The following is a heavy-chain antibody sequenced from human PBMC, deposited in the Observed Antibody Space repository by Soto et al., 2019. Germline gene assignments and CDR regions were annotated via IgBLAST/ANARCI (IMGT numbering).Heavy chain of an antibody. V-gene: IGHV3-33*01. Sequence: QAQLVESGGGVVQPGRSLRLSCEASGLTFSRYGMHWVGQAPGRGLGWVALIYGDGSKQYYTDSVKGRFTISRDNAKNTLFLEMSVLRAEDTAVYYCARDDDGEPNAFDVWGQGTMVTVSS. J-gene: IGHJ3*01. D-gene: IGHD3-10*01. CDR1: GLTFSRYG. CDR3: ARDDDGEPNAFDV. CDR2: IYGDGSKQ.